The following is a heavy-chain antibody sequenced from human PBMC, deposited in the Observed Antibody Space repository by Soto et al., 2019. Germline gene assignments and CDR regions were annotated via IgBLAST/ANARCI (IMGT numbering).Heavy chain of an antibody. CDR1: GYTLTELS. J-gene: IGHJ5*02. CDR3: ATGGLGYCSSTSCSNFDP. Sequence: ASVKVSCKVSGYTLTELSMHWVRQAPGKGLEWMGGFDPEDGETIYAQKFQGRVTMTEDTSTDTAYMELSSLRSEDTAVYYCATGGLGYCSSTSCSNFDPWGQGTLVTVSS. D-gene: IGHD2-2*01. CDR2: FDPEDGET. V-gene: IGHV1-24*01.